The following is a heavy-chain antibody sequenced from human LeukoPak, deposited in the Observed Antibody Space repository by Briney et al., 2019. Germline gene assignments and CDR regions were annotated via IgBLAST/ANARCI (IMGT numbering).Heavy chain of an antibody. CDR3: ARGDFCSKSNCYLRPMDV. CDR2: IYYSGTT. V-gene: IGHV4-59*01. J-gene: IGHJ6*03. D-gene: IGHD3-3*01. CDR1: GGSISDYY. Sequence: PSETLSLTCTVSGGSISDYYWNWIRQPPGKGLEWIGYIYYSGTTTYNPSLKSRVTMSVDTAKNQFSLRLRSVTAADTAVYYCARGDFCSKSNCYLRPMDVWGKGTTVTVSS.